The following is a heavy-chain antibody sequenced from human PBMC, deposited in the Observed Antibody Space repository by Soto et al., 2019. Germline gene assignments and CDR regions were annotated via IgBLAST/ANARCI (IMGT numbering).Heavy chain of an antibody. CDR3: ARDVSVGPDYYGDYPNDY. CDR2: ISAYNGNT. V-gene: IGHV1-18*04. CDR1: GYTFTSYG. D-gene: IGHD4-17*01. Sequence: ASVKVSCKASGYTFTSYGISWVRQAPGQGLEWMGWISAYNGNTNYAQKLQGRVTMTTDTSTSTAYMELRSLRSDDTAVYYCARDVSVGPDYYGDYPNDYWGQGTLVTVSS. J-gene: IGHJ4*02.